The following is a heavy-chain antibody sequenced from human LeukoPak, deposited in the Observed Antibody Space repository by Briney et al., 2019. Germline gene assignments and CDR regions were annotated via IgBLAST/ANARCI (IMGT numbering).Heavy chain of an antibody. J-gene: IGHJ6*04. V-gene: IGHV4-61*01. CDR1: GGSVSSGSYY. D-gene: IGHD3-10*01. CDR2: IYYSGST. CDR3: ARGVRGVIIGGGYYYYYGMDV. Sequence: SETLSLTCTVSGGSVSSGSYYWSWIRQPPGKGLEWIGYIYYSGSTNYNPSLKSRVTISVDTSKNQFSLKLGSVTAADTAVYYCARGVRGVIIGGGYYYYYGMDVWGKGTTVTVSS.